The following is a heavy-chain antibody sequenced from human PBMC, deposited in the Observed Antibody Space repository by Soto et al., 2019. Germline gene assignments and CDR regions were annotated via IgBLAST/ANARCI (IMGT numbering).Heavy chain of an antibody. D-gene: IGHD4-17*01. CDR1: GFTFSSHG. V-gene: IGHV3-30*03. CDR3: ARDQISGDSGDQFDY. J-gene: IGHJ4*02. Sequence: QVQLVESGGGVVQPGRSLRLSCAASGFTFSSHGMHWVRQAPGKGLEWVAVISYDGSDESYADSVKGRFTISRDNSKNTLYLQMNSLRPEATAVYYCARDQISGDSGDQFDYRGPGTLVTVSS. CDR2: ISYDGSDE.